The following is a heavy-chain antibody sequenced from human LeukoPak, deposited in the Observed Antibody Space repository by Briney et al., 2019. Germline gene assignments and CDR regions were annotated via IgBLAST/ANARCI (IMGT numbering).Heavy chain of an antibody. D-gene: IGHD3-22*01. CDR1: GFTFSTLA. Sequence: GGSLRLSCTASGFTFSTLAMSWVRQAPGKGLEWVSSISSRGDDTTYADSVKGRFTISRDNSKNTLYLQMNSLRAEDTAVYYCAKDQEYYYDSSGYWVYWGQGTLVTVSS. V-gene: IGHV3-23*01. CDR3: AKDQEYYYDSSGYWVY. CDR2: ISSRGDDT. J-gene: IGHJ4*02.